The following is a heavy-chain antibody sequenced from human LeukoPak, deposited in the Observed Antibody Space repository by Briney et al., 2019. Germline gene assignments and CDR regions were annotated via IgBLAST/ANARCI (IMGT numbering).Heavy chain of an antibody. CDR1: GYAFTTYD. J-gene: IGHJ5*02. CDR2: MNPNSGNT. D-gene: IGHD6-19*01. Sequence: VASVKVSCKASGYAFTTYDINWVRQATGQGPEWMGWMNPNSGNTGYTQNFQGRVTMTRNTSISTAYMELSSLKSEDTAVYYCARGRGSGHKENWFDPWGLGTLVTVSS. CDR3: ARGRGSGHKENWFDP. V-gene: IGHV1-8*01.